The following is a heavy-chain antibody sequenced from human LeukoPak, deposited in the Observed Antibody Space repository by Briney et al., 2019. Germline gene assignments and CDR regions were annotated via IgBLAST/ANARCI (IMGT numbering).Heavy chain of an antibody. D-gene: IGHD2-15*01. CDR1: GYTFTTYG. CDR3: ARDYCSGDSCYFDY. CDR2: IGGNNGNT. Sequence: ASVKVSCKASGYTFTTYGITWVRQAPGQGLEWMGWIGGNNGNTNSAQKLQGRVTLTTDTSTSTAYMELRSLRSDDTAVYYCARDYCSGDSCYFDYWGQGTLVTASS. V-gene: IGHV1-18*01. J-gene: IGHJ4*02.